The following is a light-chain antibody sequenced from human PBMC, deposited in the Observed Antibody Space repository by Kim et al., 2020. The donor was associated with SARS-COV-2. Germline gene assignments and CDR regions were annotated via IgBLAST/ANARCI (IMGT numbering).Light chain of an antibody. Sequence: AAVGDGVTITCRASQGISNFLAWYQQKPGEAPKLLIYGATTLQLGVSSRFSGTGSGTDFTLTISDLQPEDAATYYCQKYNSAPWSFGHGTKVDIK. J-gene: IGKJ1*01. CDR2: GAT. CDR1: QGISNF. V-gene: IGKV1-27*01. CDR3: QKYNSAPWS.